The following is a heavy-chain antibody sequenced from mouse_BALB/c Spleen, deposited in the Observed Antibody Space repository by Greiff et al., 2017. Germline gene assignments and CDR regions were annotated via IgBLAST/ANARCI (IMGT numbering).Heavy chain of an antibody. CDR3: ARELYYGYDEAY. CDR1: GYSITSGYY. Sequence: VQLQQSGPGLVKPSQSLSLTCSVTGYSITSGYYWNWIRQFPGNKLEWMGYISYDGSNNYNPSLKNRISITRDTSKNQFFLKLNSVTTEDTATYYCARELYYGYDEAYWGQGTLVTVSA. D-gene: IGHD2-2*01. J-gene: IGHJ3*01. V-gene: IGHV3-6*02. CDR2: ISYDGSN.